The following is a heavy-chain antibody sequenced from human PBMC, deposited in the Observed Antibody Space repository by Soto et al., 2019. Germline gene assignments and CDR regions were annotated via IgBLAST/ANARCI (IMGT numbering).Heavy chain of an antibody. V-gene: IGHV1-8*01. J-gene: IGHJ5*02. CDR1: GYTFTSYD. D-gene: IGHD4-17*01. CDR3: SRGVKYGAYSRWFDP. Sequence: QVQLVQSGAEVKKPGASVKVSCKASGYTFTSYDINWVRQATGQGLEYLGWMNPNSGNTGYVQKFQGRVTMTRDTSISTAYMELSSLRSEDTAMYFSSRGVKYGAYSRWFDPWGQGTLVTVSS. CDR2: MNPNSGNT.